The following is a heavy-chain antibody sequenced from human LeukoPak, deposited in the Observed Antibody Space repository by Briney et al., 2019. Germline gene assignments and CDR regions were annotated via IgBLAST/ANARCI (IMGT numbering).Heavy chain of an antibody. Sequence: GGSLRLSCAASGFTFSSHSMNWVRQAPGKGLEWVSSISSSSSYIYYADSVKGRFTISRDNAKNSLYLQMNSLRAEDTAVYYCARAEYSSSWFLEYWGQGTLVTVSS. J-gene: IGHJ4*02. CDR2: ISSSSSYI. CDR1: GFTFSSHS. CDR3: ARAEYSSSWFLEY. V-gene: IGHV3-21*01. D-gene: IGHD6-13*01.